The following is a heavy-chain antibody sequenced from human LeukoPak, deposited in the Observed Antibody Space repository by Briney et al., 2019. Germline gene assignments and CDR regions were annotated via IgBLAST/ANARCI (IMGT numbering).Heavy chain of an antibody. CDR1: ELRFRNYA. CDR2: ISGRGDTT. V-gene: IGHV3-23*01. Sequence: GGPLSSSWAGPELRFRNYALTWFAKAPGKGWEGSSAISGRGDTTRYGESVKGRFTVSRDNSKNTLYLEMTNLRAEDAAVYFCAMDPNGDYLGAFDFWGQGTLVTVSS. D-gene: IGHD2-21*02. J-gene: IGHJ3*01. CDR3: AMDPNGDYLGAFDF.